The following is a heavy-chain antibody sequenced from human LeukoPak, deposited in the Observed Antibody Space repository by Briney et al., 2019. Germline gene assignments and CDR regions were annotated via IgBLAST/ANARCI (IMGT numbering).Heavy chain of an antibody. CDR2: IRYDGSNT. J-gene: IGHJ4*02. D-gene: IGHD2/OR15-2a*01. CDR3: AKDGTSYYYIYY. V-gene: IGHV3-30*02. CDR1: GFSFNNYG. Sequence: GGSLRLSCAASGFSFNNYGMHWVRQAPGKGLEWLAFIRYDGSNTYYADSVKGRFTVSRDDSKNTLYLQMNSLRGDDTAVYYCAKDGTSYYYIYYWGQGTLVTVSS.